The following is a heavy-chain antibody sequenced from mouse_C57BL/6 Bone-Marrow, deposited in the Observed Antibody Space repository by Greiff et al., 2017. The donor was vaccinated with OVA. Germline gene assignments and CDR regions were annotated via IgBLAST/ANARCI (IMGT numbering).Heavy chain of an antibody. V-gene: IGHV1-64*01. CDR1: GYTFTSYW. Sequence: VQLQQPGAELVKPGASVKLSCKASGYTFTSYWMHWVKQRPGQGLEWIGMIHPNSGSTNYNEKFKSKATLTVDKSSSTAYMQLSSLTSEDSAVEYGARRGYGSSLWYFDVWGTGTTVTVSS. CDR2: IHPNSGST. D-gene: IGHD1-1*01. CDR3: ARRGYGSSLWYFDV. J-gene: IGHJ1*03.